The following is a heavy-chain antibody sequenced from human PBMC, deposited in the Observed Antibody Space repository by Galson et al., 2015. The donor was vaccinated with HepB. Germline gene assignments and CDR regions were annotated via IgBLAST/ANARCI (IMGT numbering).Heavy chain of an antibody. J-gene: IGHJ3*02. Sequence: SLRLSCAASGFTFSSYGMHWVRQAPGKGLEWVAVVSYDGRNKHYADSVKGRFTISRDNSKNTVYLQMNGLRAEDTAVYYCAKEGGTGHLPYPVDIWGQGTMVTVSS. CDR2: VSYDGRNK. CDR3: AKEGGTGHLPYPVDI. V-gene: IGHV3-30*18. CDR1: GFTFSSYG. D-gene: IGHD3/OR15-3a*01.